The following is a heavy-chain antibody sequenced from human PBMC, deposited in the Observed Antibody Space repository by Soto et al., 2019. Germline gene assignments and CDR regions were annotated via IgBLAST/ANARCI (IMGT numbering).Heavy chain of an antibody. J-gene: IGHJ4*02. D-gene: IGHD2-8*01. Sequence: ASVKVSCKASGDTFTSYAMHWVRQAPGQRLEWMGWINAGNGNTKYSQKLQGRVTITRDTSASTAYMELSSLRSEDTAVYYCARAAPYCTNGVCYTVSFDYWGQGTLVTVSS. CDR3: ARAAPYCTNGVCYTVSFDY. CDR2: INAGNGNT. CDR1: GDTFTSYA. V-gene: IGHV1-3*01.